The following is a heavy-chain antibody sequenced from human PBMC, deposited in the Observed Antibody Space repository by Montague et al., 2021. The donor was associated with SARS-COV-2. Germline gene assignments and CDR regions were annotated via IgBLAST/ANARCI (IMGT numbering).Heavy chain of an antibody. CDR2: IFWNDDK. CDR1: GFSLISDGVG. V-gene: IGHV2-5*01. J-gene: IGHJ4*02. CDR3: AHSPLFSSLADFDS. Sequence: PALVKPTQTLTLTCTFSGFSLISDGVGVGWIRQPPGKALEWLALIFWNDDKRYNSSLKNRLTVTKDTSKNQVVLTMTNMDPLDTGTYYCAHSPLFSSLADFDSWGQGTLVTVSS.